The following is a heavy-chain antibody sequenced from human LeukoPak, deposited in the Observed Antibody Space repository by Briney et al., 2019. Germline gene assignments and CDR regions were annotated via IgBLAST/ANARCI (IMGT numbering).Heavy chain of an antibody. Sequence: GASVKVSCKASGYTFTSYDINWVRQATGQGLEWMGWMNPNSGNTGYAQKFQGRVTMTRNTSISTAYMELSSLRSEDTAVYYCAREYSSSWYWYNWFDPWGQGTLVTVSS. J-gene: IGHJ5*02. CDR3: AREYSSSWYWYNWFDP. CDR1: GYTFTSYD. CDR2: MNPNSGNT. D-gene: IGHD6-13*01. V-gene: IGHV1-8*01.